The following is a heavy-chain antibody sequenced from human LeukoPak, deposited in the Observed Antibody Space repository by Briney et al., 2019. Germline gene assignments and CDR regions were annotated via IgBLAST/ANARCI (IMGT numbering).Heavy chain of an antibody. CDR1: GGTFSSYA. Sequence: SVKVSCKASGGTFSSYAISWVRQAPGQGLEWMGGIIHIFGTANYAQKFQGRVTITADESTSTAYMELSSPRSEDTAVYYCARVNSYGDYSYYFDYWGQGTLVTVSS. J-gene: IGHJ4*02. CDR2: IIHIFGTA. CDR3: ARVNSYGDYSYYFDY. V-gene: IGHV1-69*13. D-gene: IGHD4-17*01.